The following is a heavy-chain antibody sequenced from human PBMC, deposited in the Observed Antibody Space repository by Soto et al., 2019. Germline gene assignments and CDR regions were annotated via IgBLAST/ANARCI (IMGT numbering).Heavy chain of an antibody. J-gene: IGHJ3*02. CDR3: AKDSSEGGDTAMVVNAFDI. Sequence: EVQLVESGGVVVQPGGSLRLSCVASGFTFDDYTMHWVRQAPGKGLEWVSLISWDGGSTYYADSVKGRFTISRDNSKNSLYLQMNSLRTEDTALYYCAKDSSEGGDTAMVVNAFDIWGQGTMVTVSS. V-gene: IGHV3-43*01. CDR2: ISWDGGST. D-gene: IGHD5-18*01. CDR1: GFTFDDYT.